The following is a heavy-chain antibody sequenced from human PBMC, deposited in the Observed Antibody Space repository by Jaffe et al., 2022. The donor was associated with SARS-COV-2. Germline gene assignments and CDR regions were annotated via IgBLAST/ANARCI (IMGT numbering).Heavy chain of an antibody. V-gene: IGHV3-30*03. CDR3: ARGPLVDYELWYYGMDV. D-gene: IGHD2-8*02. J-gene: IGHJ6*02. CDR1: GFTFSSYG. CDR2: ISYDGSNK. Sequence: QVQLVESGGGVVQPGRSLRLSCAASGFTFSSYGMHWVRQAPGKGLEWVAVISYDGSNKYYADSVKGRFTISRDNSKNTLYLQMNSLRAEDTAVYYCARGPLVDYELWYYGMDVWGQGTTVTVSS.